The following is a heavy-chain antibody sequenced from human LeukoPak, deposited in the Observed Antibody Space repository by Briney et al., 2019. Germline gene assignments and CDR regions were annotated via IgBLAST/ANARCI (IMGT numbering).Heavy chain of an antibody. Sequence: ASVKVSCKASGGTFSSYAISWVRQAPGQGLEWMGGVIPIFGTANYAQKFQGRVTITTDESTSTAYMEPSSLRSEDTAVYYCAREGRRDGYNSGGWFHFDYWGQGTLVTVSS. D-gene: IGHD5-24*01. CDR1: GGTFSSYA. V-gene: IGHV1-69*05. J-gene: IGHJ4*02. CDR3: AREGRRDGYNSGGWFHFDY. CDR2: VIPIFGTA.